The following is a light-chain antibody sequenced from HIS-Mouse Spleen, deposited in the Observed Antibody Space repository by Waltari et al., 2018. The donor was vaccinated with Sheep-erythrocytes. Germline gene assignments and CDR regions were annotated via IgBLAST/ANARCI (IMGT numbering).Light chain of an antibody. J-gene: IGLJ3*02. CDR1: SSDVGSSNL. CDR3: CSYAGSSTPWV. V-gene: IGLV2-23*01. Sequence: QSALTQPASVSGSPGQSITIPCTGTSSDVGSSNLFSWYQQHPGKAPKLMIYEGSKRPSGVSNRFSGSKSGNTASLTISGLQAEDEADYYCCSYAGSSTPWVFGGGTKLTVL. CDR2: EGS.